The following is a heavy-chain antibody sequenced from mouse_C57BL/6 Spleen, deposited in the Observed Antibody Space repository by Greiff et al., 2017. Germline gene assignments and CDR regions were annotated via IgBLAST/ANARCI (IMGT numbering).Heavy chain of an antibody. Sequence: QVQLKESGPELVKPGASVKLSCKASGYTFTSYDINWVKQRPGQGLEWIGWIYPRDGSTKYNEKFKGKATLTVDTSSSTAYMELHSLTSEDSAVYFCARERATHYFDYWGQGTTLTVSS. D-gene: IGHD3-1*01. J-gene: IGHJ2*01. CDR3: ARERATHYFDY. CDR1: GYTFTSYD. V-gene: IGHV1-85*01. CDR2: IYPRDGST.